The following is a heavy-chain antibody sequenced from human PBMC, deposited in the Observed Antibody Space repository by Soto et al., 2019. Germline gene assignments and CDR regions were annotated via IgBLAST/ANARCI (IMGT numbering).Heavy chain of an antibody. J-gene: IGHJ3*02. Sequence: GGSLRLSCAASGFTFSSYAMHWVRQAPGKGLEWVAVISYDGSNKYYADSVKGRFTISRDNSKNTLYLQMNSLRAEDTAVYYCARVRVTGDLFDAFDIWGQGTMVTVSS. CDR2: ISYDGSNK. D-gene: IGHD7-27*01. CDR3: ARVRVTGDLFDAFDI. CDR1: GFTFSSYA. V-gene: IGHV3-30*04.